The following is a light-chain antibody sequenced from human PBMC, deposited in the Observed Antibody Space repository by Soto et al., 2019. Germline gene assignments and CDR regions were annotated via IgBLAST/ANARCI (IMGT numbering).Light chain of an antibody. CDR1: SGINVGTYR. CDR3: MIWHNSAVV. J-gene: IGLJ2*01. Sequence: QPVLTQPSSLSASPGASASLTCTLRSGINVGTYRIYWYQQKPGSPPQYLLRYKSDSDKQQGSGVPSRFSGSKDASANAGILLISGLQSEDEADYYRMIWHNSAVVFGGGTKLTVL. V-gene: IGLV5-45*03. CDR2: YKSDSDK.